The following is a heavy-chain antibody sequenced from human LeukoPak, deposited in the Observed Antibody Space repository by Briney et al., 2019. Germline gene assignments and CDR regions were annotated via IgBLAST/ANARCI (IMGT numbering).Heavy chain of an antibody. CDR1: GGSISSGNW. Sequence: PSETLSLTCGVSGGSISSGNWWSWVRQPPGKGLEWIGYIYHSGSTYYNPSLKSRVTISVDRSKNQFSLKLSSVTAADTAVYYCAGRRDPYYYGSGSYYNDDAFDIWGQGTMVTVSS. V-gene: IGHV4-4*02. D-gene: IGHD3-10*01. CDR2: IYHSGST. CDR3: AGRRDPYYYGSGSYYNDDAFDI. J-gene: IGHJ3*02.